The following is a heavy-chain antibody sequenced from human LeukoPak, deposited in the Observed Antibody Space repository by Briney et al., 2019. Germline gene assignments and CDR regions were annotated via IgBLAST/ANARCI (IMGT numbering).Heavy chain of an antibody. V-gene: IGHV4-61*02. CDR2: IYTSGSI. Sequence: SETLSLTCTVSGGSISSGSYYWSWIRQPAGKGLEWIGRIYTSGSINYNPSLKSRVTISVDTSKNQFSLKLSSVTAADTAVYYCARGDWGSYDYWGQGTLVTVSS. D-gene: IGHD3-16*01. J-gene: IGHJ4*02. CDR1: GGSISSGSYY. CDR3: ARGDWGSYDY.